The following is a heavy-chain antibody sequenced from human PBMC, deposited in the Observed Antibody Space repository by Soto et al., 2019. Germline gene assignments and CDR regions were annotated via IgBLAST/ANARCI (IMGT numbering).Heavy chain of an antibody. CDR3: AADIPSGSTYYYYYGMDV. Sequence: SVKVSCKASGYTYISYSMHWVRQAPGQRLEWMGWINVGNGNTNYAQKFQERVTITRDMSTSTAYMELSSLRSEDTAVYYCAADIPSGSTYYYYYGMDVWGQGTTVTVSS. J-gene: IGHJ6*02. V-gene: IGHV1-58*02. CDR1: GYTYISYS. D-gene: IGHD2-21*01. CDR2: INVGNGNT.